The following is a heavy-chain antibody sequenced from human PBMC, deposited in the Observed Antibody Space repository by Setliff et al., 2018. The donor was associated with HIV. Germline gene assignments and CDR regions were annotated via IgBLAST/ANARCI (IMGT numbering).Heavy chain of an antibody. V-gene: IGHV4-39*07. CDR2: IYYSGNT. Sequence: PSETLSLTCAVSGASSSTRGYYWDWIRQPPGKGLEWIGSIYYSGNTYYNPSLKSRVTISLDTSKNQFSLRLSSVTAADTAVYYCARNPCSGGSCPDAFDIWGQGTMVTVSS. CDR3: ARNPCSGGSCPDAFDI. J-gene: IGHJ3*02. CDR1: GASSSTRGYY. D-gene: IGHD2-15*01.